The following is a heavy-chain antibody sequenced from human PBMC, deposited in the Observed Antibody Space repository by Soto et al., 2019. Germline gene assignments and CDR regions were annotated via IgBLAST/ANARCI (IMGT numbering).Heavy chain of an antibody. Sequence: QEQLVQSGAEVKMPGTSVTVSCEASGYPFSSFDINWVRQAAGQGLEWMGWINPDTGDTAFAQRVQDRITMTRTTSISTAYMELSRLPSDDTFVYYFVSQPGWVSTPGDYYWCQGTLVTVSS. CDR3: VSQPGWVSTPGDYY. CDR1: GYPFSSFD. CDR2: INPDTGDT. J-gene: IGHJ4*02. D-gene: IGHD2-15*01. V-gene: IGHV1-8*01.